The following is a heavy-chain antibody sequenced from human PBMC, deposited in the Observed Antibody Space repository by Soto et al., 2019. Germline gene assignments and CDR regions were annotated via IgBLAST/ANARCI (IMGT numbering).Heavy chain of an antibody. CDR2: ISYDGSNK. Sequence: GGSLRLSCAASGFTFSSYGMHWVRQAPGKGLEWVAVISYDGSNKYYADSVKGRFTISRDNSKNTLYLQMNSLRAEDTAVYYCAKDLRRITMIVVPNQPPKYFQHWGQGTLVTVSS. CDR3: AKDLRRITMIVVPNQPPKYFQH. CDR1: GFTFSSYG. J-gene: IGHJ1*01. D-gene: IGHD3-22*01. V-gene: IGHV3-30*18.